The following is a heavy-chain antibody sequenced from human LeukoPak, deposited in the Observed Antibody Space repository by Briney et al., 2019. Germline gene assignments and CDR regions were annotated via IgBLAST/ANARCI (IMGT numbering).Heavy chain of an antibody. CDR2: IIPILGIA. CDR1: GGTFSSYT. D-gene: IGHD4-11*01. J-gene: IGHJ4*02. Sequence: GASVKVSCKASGGTFSSYTIGWVRQAPGQGLESMGRIIPILGIANYAQKFQGRVTITADKSTSTAYMELSSLRSEDTAVYYCARAMTTVTTGSDYWGQGTLVTVSS. V-gene: IGHV1-69*02. CDR3: ARAMTTVTTGSDY.